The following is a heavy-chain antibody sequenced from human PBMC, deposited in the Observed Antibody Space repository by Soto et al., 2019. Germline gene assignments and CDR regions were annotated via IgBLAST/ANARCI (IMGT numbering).Heavy chain of an antibody. V-gene: IGHV4-59*01. Sequence: SETLSLTCTVSSGSISAYQWSWIRQPPGKGLEWIGYISNSGPTNYNPSLKSRVTISLDTSKNQFFLNLASVTAADTAVYYCAREVVSNYYNFWGQGTLVTVSS. CDR1: SGSISAYQ. D-gene: IGHD4-4*01. CDR3: AREVVSNYYNF. CDR2: ISNSGPT. J-gene: IGHJ4*02.